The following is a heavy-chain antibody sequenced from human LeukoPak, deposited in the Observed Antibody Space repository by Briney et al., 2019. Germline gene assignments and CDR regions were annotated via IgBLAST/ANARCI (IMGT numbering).Heavy chain of an antibody. D-gene: IGHD3-10*01. V-gene: IGHV3-30*02. Sequence: GGSLRLSCAASGFTFSSYGMHWVRQAPGKGLEWVAFIRYDGSNKYYADSVKGRFTISRDNAKNSLYLQMNSLRAEDTAVYYCARASYYYGSGSLDAFDIWGQGTMVTVSS. CDR2: IRYDGSNK. J-gene: IGHJ3*02. CDR1: GFTFSSYG. CDR3: ARASYYYGSGSLDAFDI.